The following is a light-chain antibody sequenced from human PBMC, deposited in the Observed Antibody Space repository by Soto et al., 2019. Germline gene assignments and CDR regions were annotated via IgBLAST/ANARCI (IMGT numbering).Light chain of an antibody. CDR1: QSIHTS. J-gene: IGKJ5*01. Sequence: FLTQSPSTLSLSPGERATLSCRASQSIHTSLAWYQQKSGKPPRLVSYDSTLRANGVPDRFGGSRSGTEFTLTINSLEPEDFAVYYCQQRNVWPPITFGQGTRLEIK. V-gene: IGKV3-11*01. CDR3: QQRNVWPPIT. CDR2: DST.